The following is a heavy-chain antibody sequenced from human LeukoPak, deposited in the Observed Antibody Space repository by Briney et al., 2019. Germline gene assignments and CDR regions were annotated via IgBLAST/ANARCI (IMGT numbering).Heavy chain of an antibody. V-gene: IGHV3-23*01. CDR3: AKAASSSWPSYYYGMDV. CDR1: GFIFSSYS. D-gene: IGHD6-13*01. CDR2: ITGSGGNT. Sequence: AGGSLRLSCAASGFIFSSYSMSWVRQAPGKGLVWVSVITGSGGNTYYADSVKGRFTISKDNSKNTVYLQMSSLRVDDTAVYYCAKAASSSWPSYYYGMDVWGQGTTVTVSS. J-gene: IGHJ6*02.